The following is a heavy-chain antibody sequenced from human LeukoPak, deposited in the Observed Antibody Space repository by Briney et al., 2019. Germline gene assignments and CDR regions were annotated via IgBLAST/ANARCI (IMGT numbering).Heavy chain of an antibody. CDR3: ARDGSFSSGWDANWFDP. J-gene: IGHJ5*02. D-gene: IGHD6-19*01. V-gene: IGHV1-46*01. CDR2: INPSGGST. Sequence: ASVKVSCKASGYTFTSYYMHWVRQAPGQGLEWMGIINPSGGSTSYAQKLQGRVTMTTDTSTSTAYMELRSLRSDDTAVYYCARDGSFSSGWDANWFDPWGQGTLVTVSS. CDR1: GYTFTSYY.